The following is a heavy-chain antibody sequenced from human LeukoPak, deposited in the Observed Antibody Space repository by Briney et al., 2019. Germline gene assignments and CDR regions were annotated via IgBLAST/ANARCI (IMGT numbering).Heavy chain of an antibody. Sequence: PGGSLRLSCAASGFTFSSYAMSWVRQAPGKGLEWVSYISSSSTTIYYADSVKGRFTISRDNAKNSLYLQMDSLGAEDTAVYYCALRRGGCSGGTCYQYFDYWGQGTLVTVSS. CDR1: GFTFSSYA. V-gene: IGHV3-48*04. J-gene: IGHJ4*02. CDR2: ISSSSTTI. CDR3: ALRRGGCSGGTCYQYFDY. D-gene: IGHD2-15*01.